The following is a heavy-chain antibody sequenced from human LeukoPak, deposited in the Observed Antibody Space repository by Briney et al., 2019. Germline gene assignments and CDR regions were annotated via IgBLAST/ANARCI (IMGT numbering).Heavy chain of an antibody. D-gene: IGHD3-16*01. J-gene: IGHJ4*02. Sequence: VSVKVSCKASGYIFTGYYLHWVRQVPGQGLEWMGWINPNSGGTNYAQKFQGRVTMTRDTSISTAYMELSRLRSDDTAVYYCARDLEIKSFDYWGQGTLVTVSS. CDR3: ARDLEIKSFDY. CDR1: GYIFTGYY. V-gene: IGHV1-2*02. CDR2: INPNSGGT.